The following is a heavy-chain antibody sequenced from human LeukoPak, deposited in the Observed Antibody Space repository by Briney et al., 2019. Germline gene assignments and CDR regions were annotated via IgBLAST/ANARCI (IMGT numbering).Heavy chain of an antibody. Sequence: GGSLRLSCAASGFTFSSYAMSWVRQAPGKGLEWVSSISSSSSYIYYADSVKGRFTISRDNAKNSLYLQMNSLRAEDTAVYYCARHRSYCGGDCYDYYYYYYMDVWGKGTTVTVSS. CDR1: GFTFSSYA. V-gene: IGHV3-21*01. D-gene: IGHD2-21*01. CDR3: ARHRSYCGGDCYDYYYYYYMDV. CDR2: ISSSSSYI. J-gene: IGHJ6*03.